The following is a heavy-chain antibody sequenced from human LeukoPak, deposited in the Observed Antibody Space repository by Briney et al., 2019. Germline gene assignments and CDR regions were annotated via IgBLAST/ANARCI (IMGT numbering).Heavy chain of an antibody. CDR1: GFTFSTYA. V-gene: IGHV3-33*01. CDR3: AREADCSGGNCYRGPFDI. D-gene: IGHD2-15*01. CDR2: IWYDGSNQ. Sequence: GRSLRLSCAASGFTFSTYAIHWVRQAPGKGLEWVAAIWYDGSNQYYPDSVKGRLSISRDNSKNTLYLQMNSLGVEDTAVYYCAREADCSGGNCYRGPFDIWGQGTMVTVSS. J-gene: IGHJ3*02.